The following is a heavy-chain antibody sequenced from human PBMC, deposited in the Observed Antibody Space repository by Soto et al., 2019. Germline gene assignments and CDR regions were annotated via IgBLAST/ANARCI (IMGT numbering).Heavy chain of an antibody. V-gene: IGHV3-48*02. CDR3: ARDLEYSSSLYHGMDV. CDR1: GFTFSSYS. J-gene: IGHJ6*02. CDR2: ISSSSSTI. Sequence: GGSLRLSCAASGFTFSSYSMNWVRQAPGKGLEWVSYISSSSSTIYYADSVKGRFTISRDNAKNSLYLQMNSLRDEDTAVYYCARDLEYSSSLYHGMDVWGQGTTVTVSS. D-gene: IGHD6-6*01.